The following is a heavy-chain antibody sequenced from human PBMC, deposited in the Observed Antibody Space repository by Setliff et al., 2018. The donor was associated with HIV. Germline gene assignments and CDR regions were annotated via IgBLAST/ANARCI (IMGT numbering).Heavy chain of an antibody. CDR1: GASITSGYY. CDR3: ARHYPRSDDAFDI. Sequence: PSETLSLTCTVSGASITSGYYWSWVRQRPGRGLEWIGHIYYRGDTYYSPSLKSRLAISVDTSKMQFSLTVTSMTAADMAVYYCARHYPRSDDAFDIWGQRTMVTVSS. J-gene: IGHJ3*02. D-gene: IGHD6-19*01. CDR2: IYYRGDT. V-gene: IGHV4-31*03.